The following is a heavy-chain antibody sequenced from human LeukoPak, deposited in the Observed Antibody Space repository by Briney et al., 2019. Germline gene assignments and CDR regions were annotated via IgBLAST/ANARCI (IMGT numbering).Heavy chain of an antibody. CDR2: ISSSSSTI. V-gene: IGHV3-48*04. J-gene: IGHJ4*02. CDR3: ARRNRVAVAGTWDY. Sequence: PGGSLRLPCAASGFTFSSYSMNWVRQAPGKGLEWVSYISSSSSTIYYADSVKGRFTISRDNAKNSLYLQMNSLRAEDTAVYYCARRNRVAVAGTWDYWGQGTLVTVSS. D-gene: IGHD6-19*01. CDR1: GFTFSSYS.